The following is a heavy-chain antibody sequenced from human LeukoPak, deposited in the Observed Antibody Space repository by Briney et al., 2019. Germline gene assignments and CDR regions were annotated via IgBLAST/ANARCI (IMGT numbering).Heavy chain of an antibody. CDR2: ISYDGSNK. CDR1: GFTFTSYA. V-gene: IGHV3-30-3*01. D-gene: IGHD2-2*01. Sequence: PGGSLRLSCAASGFTFTSYAMSWVRQAPGKGLEWVAVISYDGSNKYYADSVKGRFTISRDNSKNTLYLQMNSLRAEDTAVYYCARDFCSSTSCYPDYWGQGTLVTVSS. J-gene: IGHJ4*02. CDR3: ARDFCSSTSCYPDY.